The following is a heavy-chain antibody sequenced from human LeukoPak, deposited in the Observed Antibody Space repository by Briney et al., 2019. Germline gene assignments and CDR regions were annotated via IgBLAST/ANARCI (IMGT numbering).Heavy chain of an antibody. CDR3: ARVTYYYDSSGYPPDY. V-gene: IGHV3-74*01. Sequence: PGGSLRLSCAASGFTFSSYWMHWVRQAPGKGLVWVSRINSDGSSTSYADSVKGRFTISRGNAKNTLYLQMNSLRAEDTAVYYCARVTYYYDSSGYPPDYWGQGTLVTVSS. J-gene: IGHJ4*02. D-gene: IGHD3-22*01. CDR2: INSDGSST. CDR1: GFTFSSYW.